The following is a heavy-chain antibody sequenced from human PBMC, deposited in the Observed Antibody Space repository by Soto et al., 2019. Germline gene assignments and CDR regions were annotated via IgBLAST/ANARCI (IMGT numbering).Heavy chain of an antibody. CDR3: ASGSSGCYFDY. CDR1: GFTFSNYA. Sequence: TGGSLRLSCAASGFTFSNYAMNWVRQAPGKGLEWVSVISGSGGSTYYADSVKGRFTISRDNSKNTLYLQMNSLRAEDTAVYYWASGSSGCYFDYWGKGTLVTVSS. J-gene: IGHJ4*02. V-gene: IGHV3-23*01. CDR2: ISGSGGST. D-gene: IGHD6-19*01.